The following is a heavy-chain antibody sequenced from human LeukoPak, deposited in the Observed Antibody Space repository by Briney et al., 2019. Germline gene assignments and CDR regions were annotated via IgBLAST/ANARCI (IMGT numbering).Heavy chain of an antibody. V-gene: IGHV3-23*01. Sequence: PGGSLRLSCAASGFTFSSYAMSWVRQAPGKGLEWVSAISGSGGSTYYADSVKGRFTISRDNSKNTLYLQMNSLRAEDTSVYYCAKSITIIVVALVYWGQRTLVTVSS. CDR3: AKSITIIVVALVY. J-gene: IGHJ4*02. CDR1: GFTFSSYA. CDR2: ISGSGGST. D-gene: IGHD3-22*01.